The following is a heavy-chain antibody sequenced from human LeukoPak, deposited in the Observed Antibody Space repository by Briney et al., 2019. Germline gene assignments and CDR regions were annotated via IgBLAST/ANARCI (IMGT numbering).Heavy chain of an antibody. J-gene: IGHJ4*02. CDR1: GYTFTGYY. V-gene: IGHV1-2*02. Sequence: ASVKVSCKASGYTFTGYYMHWVRQAPGQGLEWMGWINPNSGGTNYAQKFQGRVTMTRDTSISTAYMELSRLRSDDTAVYYCARRQVGRANPFDYWGQGTLVTVSS. D-gene: IGHD1-14*01. CDR2: INPNSGGT. CDR3: ARRQVGRANPFDY.